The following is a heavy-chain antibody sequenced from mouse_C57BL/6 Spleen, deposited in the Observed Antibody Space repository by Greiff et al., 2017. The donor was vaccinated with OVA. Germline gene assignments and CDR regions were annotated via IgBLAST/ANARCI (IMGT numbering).Heavy chain of an antibody. V-gene: IGHV5-16*01. CDR2: INYDGSST. CDR1: GFTFSDYY. CDR3: ARVDYGYAMDY. J-gene: IGHJ4*01. D-gene: IGHD1-1*01. Sequence: EVHLVESEGGLVQPGSSMKLSCTASGFTFSDYYMAWVRQVPEKGLEWVANINYDGSSTYYLDSLKSRFIISRDNAKNILYLQMSSLKSEDTATYYCARVDYGYAMDYWGQGTSVTVSS.